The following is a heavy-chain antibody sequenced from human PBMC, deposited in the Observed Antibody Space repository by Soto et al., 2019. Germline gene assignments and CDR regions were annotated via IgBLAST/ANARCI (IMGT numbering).Heavy chain of an antibody. Sequence: HPGGSLRLSCAASGFTFSSYAMSWVRQAPGKGLEWVSCISGSGGSTYYADSVKGRFTISRDNSKNTLFLQMNSLRAEDTAVYYCARDNSLGLQWELLYFDYWGQGTLVTVS. CDR3: ARDNSLGLQWELLYFDY. V-gene: IGHV3-23*01. J-gene: IGHJ4*02. D-gene: IGHD1-26*01. CDR2: ISGSGGST. CDR1: GFTFSSYA.